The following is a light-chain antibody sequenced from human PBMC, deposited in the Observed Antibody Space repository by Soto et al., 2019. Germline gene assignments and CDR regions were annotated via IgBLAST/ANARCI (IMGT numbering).Light chain of an antibody. CDR2: GAS. J-gene: IGKJ4*01. CDR1: QSVSSN. V-gene: IGKV3-15*01. CDR3: QQYINCPS. Sequence: EIVMTQSPATLSVSPGERATLSCRASQSVSSNLAWYQQKPGQAPRLLIYGASTRATGIPARFSGSGSGTEFTLPISLLQSEYFAVDYCQQYINCPSSGVGTKV.